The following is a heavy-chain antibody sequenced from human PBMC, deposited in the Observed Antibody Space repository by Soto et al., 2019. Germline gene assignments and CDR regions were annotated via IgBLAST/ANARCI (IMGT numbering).Heavy chain of an antibody. CDR2: IKSKTSGETT. CDR1: RLTFTSAW. D-gene: IGHD1-26*01. V-gene: IGHV3-15*01. CDR3: TTDGFSGIVGI. J-gene: IGHJ3*02. Sequence: GGSLSLSCAASRLTFTSAWMTWVRQAPGKGLEWVGRIKSKTSGETTDYAAPVKGRFTISRDDSKNTLFLQMNSLKTEDTGVYYCTTDGFSGIVGIWGQGTMFTVSS.